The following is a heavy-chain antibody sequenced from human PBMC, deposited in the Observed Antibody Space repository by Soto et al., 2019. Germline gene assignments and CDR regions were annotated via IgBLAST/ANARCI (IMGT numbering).Heavy chain of an antibody. J-gene: IGHJ6*02. CDR3: TSGSHYYYGMDV. V-gene: IGHV3-73*01. D-gene: IGHD1-26*01. CDR2: IRSKANSYAT. Sequence: EVQLVESGGGLVQPGGSLKLSCAASGFTFSGSAMHWVRQASGKGLEWVGRIRSKANSYATAYAASVKGRFTISIDDSKNTAYLQMNSLKTEDTAVYYCTSGSHYYYGMDVWGQGTTVTVSS. CDR1: GFTFSGSA.